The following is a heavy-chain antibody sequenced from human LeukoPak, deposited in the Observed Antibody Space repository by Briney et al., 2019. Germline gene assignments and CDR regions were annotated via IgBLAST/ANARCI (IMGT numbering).Heavy chain of an antibody. D-gene: IGHD6-6*01. CDR1: GFTFSTYA. V-gene: IGHV3-30*04. CDR3: ARERSSSSSFFDY. CDR2: ISYDGSNK. Sequence: PGGSLRLSCAASGFTFSTYAMHWVRQAPGKGLEWVALISYDGSNKYYADSVKGRFTISRDNSKNTLYLQMNSLTAEDTAVYYCARERSSSSSFFDYWGQGTLVTVSS. J-gene: IGHJ4*02.